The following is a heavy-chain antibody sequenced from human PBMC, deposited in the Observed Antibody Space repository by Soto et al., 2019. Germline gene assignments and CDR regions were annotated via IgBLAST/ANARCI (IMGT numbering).Heavy chain of an antibody. J-gene: IGHJ4*02. Sequence: GGSLRLSCAASGFTFSSYAMHWVRQAPGKGLEWVAVISYDGSNKYYADSVKGRFTISRDNSKNTLYLQMNSLRAEDTAVYYCARGGPHMYNWNDSFWGQGTLVTVSS. CDR2: ISYDGSNK. CDR3: ARGGPHMYNWNDSF. V-gene: IGHV3-30-3*01. CDR1: GFTFSSYA. D-gene: IGHD1-1*01.